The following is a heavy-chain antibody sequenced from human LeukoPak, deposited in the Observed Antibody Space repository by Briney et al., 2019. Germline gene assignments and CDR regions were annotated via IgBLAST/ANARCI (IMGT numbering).Heavy chain of an antibody. V-gene: IGHV3-23*01. J-gene: IGHJ4*02. CDR2: ISGSGGST. Sequence: PGGSLRLSCAASGFTFSTYAMSWVRQAPGKGLEWVLGISGSGGSTYYADSVKGRFTISRDNSKNTLYLQMNSLRAEDTAVYYCARSRGPNTFGGVHDYWSQGTLVTVSS. CDR1: GFTFSTYA. D-gene: IGHD3-16*01. CDR3: ARSRGPNTFGGVHDY.